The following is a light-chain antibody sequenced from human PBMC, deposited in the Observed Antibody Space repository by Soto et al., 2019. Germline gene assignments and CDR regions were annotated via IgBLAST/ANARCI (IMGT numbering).Light chain of an antibody. CDR3: KHYHSPKFT. Sequence: DIQMTQSPSSLSAFVGDRVTFTCRASQGISNYLAWYQQKPGRVPKLLMHAASTLQSGVPSRFSGSGSGTDFTLNISSLQPEDVATYYCKHYHSPKFTFGHGTKVDIK. V-gene: IGKV1-27*01. J-gene: IGKJ3*01. CDR1: QGISNY. CDR2: AAS.